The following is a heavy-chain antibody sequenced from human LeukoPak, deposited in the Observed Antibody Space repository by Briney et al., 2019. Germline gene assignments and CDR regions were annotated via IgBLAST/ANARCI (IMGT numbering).Heavy chain of an antibody. CDR2: INHSGST. D-gene: IGHD3-22*01. CDR3: ARHSERSSGYFLTHDAFDI. Sequence: PSETLSLTCAVYGGSFSGYYWSWIRQPPGKGLEWIGEINHSGSTNYNPSLKSRVTISVDTSKNQFSLKLSSVTAADTAVYYCARHSERSSGYFLTHDAFDIWGQGTMVTVSS. V-gene: IGHV4-34*01. CDR1: GGSFSGYY. J-gene: IGHJ3*02.